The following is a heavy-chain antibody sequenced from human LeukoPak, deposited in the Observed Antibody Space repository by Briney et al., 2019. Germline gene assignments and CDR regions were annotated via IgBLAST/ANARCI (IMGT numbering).Heavy chain of an antibody. CDR1: GFTFSSNY. J-gene: IGHJ4*02. D-gene: IGHD2-2*01. CDR3: ARDPRTLTNDQMLSLTPDF. Sequence: GGSLRLSCAASGFTFSSNYMSWVRQAPGKGLEWVSVIYIGGNTYYADSVKGRFTLSRDTPKNTLYLQMNSLSPEDTAVYYCARDPRTLTNDQMLSLTPDFWGQGTLVTVSS. CDR2: IYIGGNT. V-gene: IGHV3-53*01.